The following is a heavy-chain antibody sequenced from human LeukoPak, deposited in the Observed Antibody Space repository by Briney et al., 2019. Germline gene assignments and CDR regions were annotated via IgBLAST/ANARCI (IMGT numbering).Heavy chain of an antibody. CDR3: ARGQSTIFGVVSTFDY. J-gene: IGHJ4*02. CDR1: GGSFSGYS. D-gene: IGHD3-3*01. CDR2: INHSGST. V-gene: IGHV4-34*01. Sequence: PSETLSLTCAVYGGSFSGYSWSWIRQPPGKGLEWIGEINHSGSTNYNPALKSRVTISVDTSKNQFSLKLSSVTAADTAVYYCARGQSTIFGVVSTFDYWGQGTLVTVSS.